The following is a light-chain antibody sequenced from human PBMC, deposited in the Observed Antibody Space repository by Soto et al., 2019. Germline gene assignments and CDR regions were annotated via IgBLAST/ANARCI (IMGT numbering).Light chain of an antibody. J-gene: IGKJ5*01. CDR3: QQFDNLQLT. CDR1: QDINNY. Sequence: DIQMTQSPSSLSASVGDRVTIICQASQDINNYLNWYQQKPGKAPQLLIYDSSNLEIGVPSRVSGSGYGTRFSFTISSLQPEDIATYYCQQFDNLQLTFGQGPRLDIK. CDR2: DSS. V-gene: IGKV1-33*01.